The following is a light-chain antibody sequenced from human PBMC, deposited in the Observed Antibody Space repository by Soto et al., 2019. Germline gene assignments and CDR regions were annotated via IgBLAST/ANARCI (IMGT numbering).Light chain of an antibody. V-gene: IGKV1-39*01. Sequence: DIQMTQSPSSLSASVGDRVTITCRASQSISSYLNWYQQKPGKAPKPLIYAESSLQSGVPSRFSGSGSGTDFTLTISSLQPEDFATYYCQQSYSTPRTFGQGTKVEIK. CDR2: AES. CDR1: QSISSY. CDR3: QQSYSTPRT. J-gene: IGKJ1*01.